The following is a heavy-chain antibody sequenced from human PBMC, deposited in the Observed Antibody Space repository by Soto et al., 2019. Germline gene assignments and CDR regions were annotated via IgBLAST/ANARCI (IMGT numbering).Heavy chain of an antibody. CDR2: ISFNGNNK. Sequence: QVQLVESGGGVVQPGRSLRLSCVASGFTFSNYAVHWVRQAPGKGLEWVAVISFNGNNKFYADSVKGRFSISRDSSKNTLYLQMNSLSAEDTAVYYCARDAAPYYFGSGTLFDYWGQGTLVTVSS. D-gene: IGHD3-10*01. J-gene: IGHJ4*02. CDR1: GFTFSNYA. CDR3: ARDAAPYYFGSGTLFDY. V-gene: IGHV3-30-3*01.